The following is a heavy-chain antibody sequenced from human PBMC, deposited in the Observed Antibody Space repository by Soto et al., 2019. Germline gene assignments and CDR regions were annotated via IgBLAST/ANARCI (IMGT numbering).Heavy chain of an antibody. CDR3: ARGRYGDY. J-gene: IGHJ4*02. Sequence: QVHLVQSGAEVKKPGASVKVSCKGSGYIFTTYGITWVRQAPGQGLEWMVGISAHNGNTNYAQKLQGRVTVTRDTSTSTAYMELRNLRADDTAVYYCARGRYGDYWGQGALVTVSS. CDR2: ISAHNGNT. V-gene: IGHV1-18*01. D-gene: IGHD1-1*01. CDR1: GYIFTTYG.